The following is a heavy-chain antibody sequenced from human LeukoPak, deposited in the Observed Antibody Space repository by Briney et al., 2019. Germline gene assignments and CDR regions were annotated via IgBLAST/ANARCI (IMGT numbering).Heavy chain of an antibody. CDR3: ARDGTYTDYDPDFDI. Sequence: PGGSLRLSCAASGFTFSDYSMNWVRQAPGKGLEWVSYISSGASTIYYADSVKGRFTISRDNAKNSLYLQMNSLRAEDTAVFYCARDGTYTDYDPDFDIWGQGTLVTVSS. J-gene: IGHJ4*02. D-gene: IGHD5-12*01. V-gene: IGHV3-48*04. CDR2: ISSGASTI. CDR1: GFTFSDYS.